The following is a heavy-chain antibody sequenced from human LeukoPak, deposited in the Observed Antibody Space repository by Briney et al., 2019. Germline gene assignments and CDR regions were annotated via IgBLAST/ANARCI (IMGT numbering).Heavy chain of an antibody. J-gene: IGHJ4*02. Sequence: ASVKVSCKASGYTFTSYGISWVRQAPGQGLEWMGWISAYNGNTNYAQKLQGRVTMTTDTSTSTAYMELRSLRSDDTAVYYCAREAMVRGVRGYYFDYWGQGTLVTVSS. CDR2: ISAYNGNT. CDR1: GYTFTSYG. D-gene: IGHD3-10*01. V-gene: IGHV1-18*01. CDR3: AREAMVRGVRGYYFDY.